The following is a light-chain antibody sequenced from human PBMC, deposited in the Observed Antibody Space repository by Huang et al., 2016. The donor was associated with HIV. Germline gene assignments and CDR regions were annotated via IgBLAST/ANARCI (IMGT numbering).Light chain of an antibody. J-gene: IGKJ1*01. CDR1: QDINTY. V-gene: IGKV1-8*01. Sequence: AIRITQSPSSLTASTGDKVSITCRASQDINTYLAWYQQKPGKPPSLLMYATSTLQSGVPSRFRGSGSGTDFTLTITHLQAEDFATYYCQQYYSFPLTFGQGSQVEV. CDR3: QQYYSFPLT. CDR2: ATS.